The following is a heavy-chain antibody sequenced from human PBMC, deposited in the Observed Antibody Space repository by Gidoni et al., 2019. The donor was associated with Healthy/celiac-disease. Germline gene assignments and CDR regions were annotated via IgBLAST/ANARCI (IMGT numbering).Heavy chain of an antibody. Sequence: EVQLVQSGAEVKKPGESLKISCTGSGYSFTSYWIGWVRQMPGNGLEWMGIIYPGDSDTRYSPSFQGQVTISADKSISTAYLQWSSLKASDTAMYYCARHKRDGYNPWGAFDYWGQGTLVTVSS. CDR1: GYSFTSYW. J-gene: IGHJ4*02. CDR3: ARHKRDGYNPWGAFDY. D-gene: IGHD5-12*01. V-gene: IGHV5-51*01. CDR2: IYPGDSDT.